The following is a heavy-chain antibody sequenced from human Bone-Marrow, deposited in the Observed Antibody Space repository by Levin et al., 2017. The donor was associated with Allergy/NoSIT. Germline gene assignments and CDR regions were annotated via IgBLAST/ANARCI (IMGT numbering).Heavy chain of an antibody. J-gene: IGHJ6*03. CDR3: ARDRQWQTYYYMDV. CDR2: ISSSSSYI. CDR1: GFTFSSYS. V-gene: IGHV3-21*01. Sequence: GGSLRLSCAASGFTFSSYSMNWVRQAPGKGLEWVSSISSSSSYIYYADSVKGRFTISRDNAKNSLYLQMNSLRAEDTAVYYCARDRQWQTYYYMDVWGKGTTVTVSS. D-gene: IGHD6-19*01.